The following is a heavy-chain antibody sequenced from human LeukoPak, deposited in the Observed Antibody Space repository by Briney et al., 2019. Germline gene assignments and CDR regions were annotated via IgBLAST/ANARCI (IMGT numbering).Heavy chain of an antibody. D-gene: IGHD5-24*01. J-gene: IGHJ1*01. CDR2: INTNTGNP. CDR1: GYTFTSYA. Sequence: VASVKVSCKASGYTFTSYAMNWVRRAPGQGLEWMGWINTNTGNPTYAQGFTGRFVFSLDTSVSTSYLQISSLKAEDTAVYYCARDERAEYFQHWGQGTLVTVSS. V-gene: IGHV7-4-1*02. CDR3: ARDERAEYFQH.